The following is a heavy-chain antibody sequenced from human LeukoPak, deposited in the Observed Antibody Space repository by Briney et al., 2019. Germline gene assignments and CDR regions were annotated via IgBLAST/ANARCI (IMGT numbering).Heavy chain of an antibody. Sequence: GGSLRLSCAASGFTFDSYAMNWVRQAPGKGLEWVSAISGSGNSTYYADPVKGRFTISRDNSKNTLYLQMNSLRVEDTAVYYCARDLACDYWGQGTLVTVSS. V-gene: IGHV3-23*01. J-gene: IGHJ4*02. CDR1: GFTFDSYA. CDR3: ARDLACDY. CDR2: ISGSGNST.